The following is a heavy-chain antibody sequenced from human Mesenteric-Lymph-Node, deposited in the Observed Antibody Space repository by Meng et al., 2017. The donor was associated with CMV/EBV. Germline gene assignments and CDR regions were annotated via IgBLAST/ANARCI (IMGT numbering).Heavy chain of an antibody. CDR1: GFTFSDYY. Sequence: GESLKISCAASGFTFSDYYMSWIRQAPGKGLEWVSYISSSGSTIYYADSVKGRFTISRDNAKNSLYLQMNSLRAEDRAVYYCAGRYCSAGSCYPYYYYAMDVWGQGTTVTVSS. D-gene: IGHD2-15*01. J-gene: IGHJ6*02. CDR3: AGRYCSAGSCYPYYYYAMDV. CDR2: ISSSGSTI. V-gene: IGHV3-11*04.